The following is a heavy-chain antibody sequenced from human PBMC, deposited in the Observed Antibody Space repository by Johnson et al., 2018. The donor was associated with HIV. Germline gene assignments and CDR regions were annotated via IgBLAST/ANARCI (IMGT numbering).Heavy chain of an antibody. CDR3: ARKGDAFDI. CDR1: RFTFNNYA. Sequence: VQLVESGGGVVQPGRSLRLSCAASRFTFNNYAMSWVRQVPGEGLEWVSGIGTAGDTYYPGSVKGRFTISRENAKNSLYLQMNSLRAGDTAVYYCARKGDAFDIWGQGTMVTVSS. J-gene: IGHJ3*02. V-gene: IGHV3-13*01. CDR2: IGTAGDT.